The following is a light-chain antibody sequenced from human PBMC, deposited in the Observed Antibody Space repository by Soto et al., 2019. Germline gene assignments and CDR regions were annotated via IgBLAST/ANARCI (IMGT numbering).Light chain of an antibody. CDR3: CSYADSGSFVV. V-gene: IGLV2-23*02. CDR1: SSNVGGYNL. Sequence: QSALTQPASVSGSPGQSITISCTGTSSNVGGYNLVSWYQQHPGKAPKLMIYEASKRPSGVSDRFSGSKSANTASLTISGLQTEDEADYYCCSYADSGSFVVFGGGTKVTVL. CDR2: EAS. J-gene: IGLJ2*01.